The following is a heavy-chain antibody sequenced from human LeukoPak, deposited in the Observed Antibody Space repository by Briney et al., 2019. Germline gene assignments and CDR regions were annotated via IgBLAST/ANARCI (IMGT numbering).Heavy chain of an antibody. CDR2: IYYSGST. V-gene: IGHV4-30-4*08. Sequence: LRLSCAASGFTFSSYAMSWIRQPPGKGLEWIGYIYYSGSTYYNPSLKSRVTISVDTSKNQFSLKLSSVTAADTAVYYCARVGLDYDILTGYSMTFDYWGQGTLVTVSS. D-gene: IGHD3-9*01. J-gene: IGHJ4*02. CDR3: ARVGLDYDILTGYSMTFDY. CDR1: GFTFSSYA.